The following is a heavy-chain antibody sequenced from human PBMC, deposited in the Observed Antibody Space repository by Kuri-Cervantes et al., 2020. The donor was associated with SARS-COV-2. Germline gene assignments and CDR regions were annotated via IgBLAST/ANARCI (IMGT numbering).Heavy chain of an antibody. D-gene: IGHD3-10*01. V-gene: IGHV4-39*07. CDR3: ARAGSLLWFGELLSLFDY. CDR1: GGSISSSSYY. Sequence: SETLSLTCTVSGGSISSSSYYWGWIRQPPGKGLEWIGSIYYSGSTYYNPSLKSRVTISVDTSKNQFSLKLSSVTAADTAVYYCARAGSLLWFGELLSLFDYWGQGTLVTVSS. J-gene: IGHJ4*02. CDR2: IYYSGST.